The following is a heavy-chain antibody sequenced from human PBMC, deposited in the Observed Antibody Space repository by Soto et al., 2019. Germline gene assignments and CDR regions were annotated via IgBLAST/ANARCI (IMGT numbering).Heavy chain of an antibody. CDR1: GYTFTGYY. Sequence: ASVKVSCKASGYTFTGYYMHWVRQAPGQGLEWMGWINPNSGGTNYAQKFQGRVTMTRDTSIRTAYMELSRLRSDDTAVYHCARGSKRYGDYPAFDYWGQGTLVTVSS. V-gene: IGHV1-2*02. D-gene: IGHD4-17*01. CDR2: INPNSGGT. CDR3: ARGSKRYGDYPAFDY. J-gene: IGHJ4*02.